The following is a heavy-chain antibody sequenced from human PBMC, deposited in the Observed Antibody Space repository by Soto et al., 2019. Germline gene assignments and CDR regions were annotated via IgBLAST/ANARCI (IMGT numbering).Heavy chain of an antibody. D-gene: IGHD1-26*01. CDR1: GYTFTSYG. J-gene: IGHJ6*02. V-gene: IGHV1-18*04. Sequence: QVQLVQSGAEVKKPGASVKVSCKASGYTFTSYGISWVRQAPGQGLEWMGWISAYNGNTNYAQKLQGRVTMTTDTSTSTAYMELRSLRYDDTAVYYCARGQKWEENYYYYGMDVWGQGTTVTVSS. CDR3: ARGQKWEENYYYYGMDV. CDR2: ISAYNGNT.